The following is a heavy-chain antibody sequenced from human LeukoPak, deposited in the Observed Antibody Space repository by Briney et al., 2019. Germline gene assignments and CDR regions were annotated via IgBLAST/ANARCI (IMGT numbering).Heavy chain of an antibody. Sequence: GASVKVSCKASGYTFTSYDINWVRQAPGQGLEWMGWMNPNSGNTGYAQKFQGRVTMTRNTSISTAYMELSSLRSEDTAVYYCARGHGVRFLEWPRGYYYGMDVWGQGATVTVSS. CDR2: MNPNSGNT. CDR1: GYTFTSYD. J-gene: IGHJ6*02. CDR3: ARGHGVRFLEWPRGYYYGMDV. V-gene: IGHV1-8*01. D-gene: IGHD3-3*01.